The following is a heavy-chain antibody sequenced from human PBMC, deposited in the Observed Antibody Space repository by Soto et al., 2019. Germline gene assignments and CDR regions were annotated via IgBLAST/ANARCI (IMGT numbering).Heavy chain of an antibody. Sequence: DVQLVESGGGLIQPGESLRLSCVAFGFTISGKKYVAWVRQAPGKGLEWVSAHYDVDGTFYADSVKGRFTTSSDSSKTTVYLQMSDLRSDDTAVYYCATWHEREHAYDVWGQGTTVTVSS. CDR3: ATWHEREHAYDV. CDR1: GFTISGKKY. CDR2: HYDVDGT. D-gene: IGHD1-1*01. J-gene: IGHJ3*01. V-gene: IGHV3-53*01.